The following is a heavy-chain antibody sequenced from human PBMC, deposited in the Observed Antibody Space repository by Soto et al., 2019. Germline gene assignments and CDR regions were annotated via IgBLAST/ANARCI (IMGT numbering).Heavy chain of an antibody. CDR3: ASSAGWIGECSGGLDV. Sequence: QLQLVQSGAEVKRPGASVSVSCKASGNTLTGHFLHWVRQARRQGLECMGWLNSNSGATKIAQKFPSWLAMGRDRSLTGSFTEFRGLSFDDKAAYYCASSAGWIGECSGGLDVWAAGATVTIS. V-gene: IGHV1-2*04. J-gene: IGHJ6*02. CDR1: GNTLTGHF. D-gene: IGHD3-10*01. CDR2: LNSNSGAT.